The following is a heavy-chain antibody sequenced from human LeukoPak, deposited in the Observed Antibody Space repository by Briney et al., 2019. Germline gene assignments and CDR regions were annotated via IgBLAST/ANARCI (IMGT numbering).Heavy chain of an antibody. V-gene: IGHV1-2*06. Sequence: ASVKVSCKTSGYTFSDYSIHWLRQAPGQGLEWMGRINLNSGATSYAQNFQGRVTMTRATSISTAYMELSGLTSDDTAVYYCARGGSGSGYLYYFDYWGQGTLVTVSS. J-gene: IGHJ4*02. D-gene: IGHD3-10*01. CDR1: GYTFSDYS. CDR3: ARGGSGSGYLYYFDY. CDR2: INLNSGAT.